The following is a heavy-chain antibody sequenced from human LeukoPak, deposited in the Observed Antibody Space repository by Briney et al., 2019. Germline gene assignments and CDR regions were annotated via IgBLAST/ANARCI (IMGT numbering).Heavy chain of an antibody. CDR2: ISGSGGST. D-gene: IGHD2-15*01. V-gene: IGHV3-23*01. Sequence: GGSLRLSCAASGFTFSSYAMSWVRKAPGKGLEWVSAISGSGGSTYYADSVKGRFTIHRDNSKNTLYLQMNSLRAEDTAVYYCAKGGRGAYYYYYMDVWGKGTTVTVSS. CDR1: GFTFSSYA. J-gene: IGHJ6*03. CDR3: AKGGRGAYYYYYMDV.